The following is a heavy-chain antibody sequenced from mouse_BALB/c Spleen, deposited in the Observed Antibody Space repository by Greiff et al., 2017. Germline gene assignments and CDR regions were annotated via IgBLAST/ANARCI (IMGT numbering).Heavy chain of an antibody. CDR1: GFSLTSYG. J-gene: IGHJ1*01. Sequence: VQLQQSGPGLVQPSQSLSITCTVSGFSLTSYGVHWVRQSPGKGLEWLGVIWSGGSTDYNAAFISRLSISKDNSKSQVFFKMNSLQANDTAIYYCARNRDYGSRYFDVWGAGTTVTVSS. V-gene: IGHV2-2*02. CDR3: ARNRDYGSRYFDV. CDR2: IWSGGST. D-gene: IGHD1-1*01.